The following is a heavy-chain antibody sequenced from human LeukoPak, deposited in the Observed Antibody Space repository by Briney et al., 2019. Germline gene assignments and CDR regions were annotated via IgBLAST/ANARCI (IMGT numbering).Heavy chain of an antibody. CDR2: IYYSGST. J-gene: IGHJ6*03. CDR3: ARGDYDFWSGYSNYYYYYMDV. Sequence: SQTLSLTCTVSGGSISSGDYYWSWIRQPPGKGLEWIGYIYYSGSTYYNPSLKSRVTISVDTSKNQFSLKLSSVTAADTAVYYCARGDYDFWSGYSNYYYYYMDVWGKGTTVTVSS. D-gene: IGHD3-3*01. V-gene: IGHV4-30-4*08. CDR1: GGSISSGDYY.